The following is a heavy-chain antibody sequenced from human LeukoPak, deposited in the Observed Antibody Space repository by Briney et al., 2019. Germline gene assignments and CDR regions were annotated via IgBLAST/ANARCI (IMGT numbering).Heavy chain of an antibody. J-gene: IGHJ3*02. Sequence: GGSLRLSCAASGFTFSDYYMSWIRQAPGKGLEWVSYISSSGSTIYYADSVEGRFTISRDNAKNSLYLQMNSLRAEDTAVYYCARWVLYDSSSRAFDIWGQGTMVTVSS. V-gene: IGHV3-11*04. CDR1: GFTFSDYY. CDR2: ISSSGSTI. D-gene: IGHD3-22*01. CDR3: ARWVLYDSSSRAFDI.